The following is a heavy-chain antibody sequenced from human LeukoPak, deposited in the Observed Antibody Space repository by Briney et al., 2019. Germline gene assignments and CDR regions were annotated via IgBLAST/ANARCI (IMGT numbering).Heavy chain of an antibody. J-gene: IGHJ4*02. Sequence: PGGSLRLSCAASGFTFSSYWMHWVRQAPGKGLEWVASITTSSSFMYYADSVKGRFTISRDNAKNSLDLQMHSLRAEDTAVYYCARHRYYFDYWGQGILVTVSS. CDR3: ARHRYYFDY. V-gene: IGHV3-21*06. CDR2: ITTSSSFM. CDR1: GFTFSSYW.